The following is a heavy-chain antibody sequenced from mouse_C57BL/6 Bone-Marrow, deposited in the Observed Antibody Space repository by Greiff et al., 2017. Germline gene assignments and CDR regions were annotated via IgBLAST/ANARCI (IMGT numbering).Heavy chain of an antibody. V-gene: IGHV1-69*01. CDR1: GYTFTSYW. Sequence: VQLQQPGAELVMPGASVKLSCKASGYTFTSYWMHWVKQRPGQGLEWIGEIDPSDSYTNYNQKFKGKSTLTVDKSSSTAYMQLSSLTSEDSAVYYGARGDYYGPWFAYWGQGTLVTVSA. CDR2: IDPSDSYT. J-gene: IGHJ3*01. D-gene: IGHD1-1*01. CDR3: ARGDYYGPWFAY.